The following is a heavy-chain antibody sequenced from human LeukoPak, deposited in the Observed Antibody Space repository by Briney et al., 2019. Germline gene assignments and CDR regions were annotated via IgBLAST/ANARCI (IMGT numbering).Heavy chain of an antibody. D-gene: IGHD3-10*02. CDR3: AELGITMIGGV. J-gene: IGHJ6*04. Sequence: GGSLRLSCAASGFTFSSYAVHWVRQAPGKGLEWVALISYDGSNKYYADSVKGRFTISRDNSKNTLYLQMNSLRAEDMAVYYCAELGITMIGGVWGKGTTVTISS. CDR1: GFTFSSYA. V-gene: IGHV3-30*04. CDR2: ISYDGSNK.